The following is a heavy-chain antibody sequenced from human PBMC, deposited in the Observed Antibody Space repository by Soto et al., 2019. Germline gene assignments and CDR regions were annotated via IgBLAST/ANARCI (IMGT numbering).Heavy chain of an antibody. V-gene: IGHV4-30-4*01. J-gene: IGHJ1*01. Sequence: SETLSLTCTVSGGSISSDDYYWSWIRQAPGRGLEWIGYIHSSGSIYYNTSLKSRATMSIDTAGNQFSLKVSSVTVADTDVYYCARDLDGLHDDTSGPFPRPGWGQGTLVTVSS. CDR1: GGSISSDDYY. CDR3: ARDLDGLHDDTSGPFPRPG. CDR2: IHSSGSI. D-gene: IGHD3-22*01.